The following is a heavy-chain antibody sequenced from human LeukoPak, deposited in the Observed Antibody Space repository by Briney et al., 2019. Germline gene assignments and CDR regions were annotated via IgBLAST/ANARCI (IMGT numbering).Heavy chain of an antibody. D-gene: IGHD3-16*01. J-gene: IGHJ6*02. CDR2: ISAYNGNT. CDR3: ARGADMTTFYYGMDV. Sequence: ASVKVSCKASGYTFTSYGISWVRQAPGQGLEWMGWISAYNGNTNYAQKLQGRVTMTTDTSTSTAYMELRSLRSDDTAVYYCARGADMTTFYYGMDVWGQGTTVTVSS. V-gene: IGHV1-18*01. CDR1: GYTFTSYG.